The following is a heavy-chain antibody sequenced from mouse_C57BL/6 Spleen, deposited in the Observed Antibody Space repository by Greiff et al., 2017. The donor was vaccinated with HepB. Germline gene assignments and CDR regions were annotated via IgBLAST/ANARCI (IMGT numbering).Heavy chain of an antibody. CDR3: TRQFTGVDY. CDR1: GYTFTDYE. J-gene: IGHJ2*01. CDR2: IDPETGGT. V-gene: IGHV1-15*01. Sequence: QVQLQQSGAELVRPGASVTLSCKASGYTFTDYEMHWVKQTPVHGLEWIGAIDPETGGTAYNQKFKGKAILTADKSSSTAYMELRSLTSEDSAVYYCTRQFTGVDYWGQGTTLTVSS. D-gene: IGHD1-1*01.